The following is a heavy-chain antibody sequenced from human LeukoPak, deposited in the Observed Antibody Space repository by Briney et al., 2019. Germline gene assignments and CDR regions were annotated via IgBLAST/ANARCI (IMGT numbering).Heavy chain of an antibody. CDR1: GGSISSYY. D-gene: IGHD3-10*01. J-gene: IGHJ5*02. Sequence: KPSETLSLTCSVSGGSISSYYWSWIRQPPGKGLEWIGYIYYSGSTNYNPSLKSRVTISVDTSKNQFSLKLSSVTAADTAVYYCARHGTSGSYGWFDPWGQGTLVTVSS. CDR3: ARHGTSGSYGWFDP. V-gene: IGHV4-59*08. CDR2: IYYSGST.